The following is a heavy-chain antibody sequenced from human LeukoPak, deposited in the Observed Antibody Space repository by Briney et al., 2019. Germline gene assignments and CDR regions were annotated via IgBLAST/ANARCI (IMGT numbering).Heavy chain of an antibody. CDR2: IRYDGSNK. CDR3: AKDSPVDTAMVYPLYYFDY. CDR1: GFTFSSYG. D-gene: IGHD5-18*01. V-gene: IGHV3-30*02. J-gene: IGHJ4*02. Sequence: PGGSLRLSRAASGFTFSSYGMHWVRQAPGKGLEWVAFIRYDGSNKYYADSVKGRFTISRDNSKNTLYLQMNSLRAEDTAVYYCAKDSPVDTAMVYPLYYFDYWGQGTLVTVSS.